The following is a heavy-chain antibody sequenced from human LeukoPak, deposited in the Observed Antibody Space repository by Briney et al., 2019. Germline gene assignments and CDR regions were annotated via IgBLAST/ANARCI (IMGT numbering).Heavy chain of an antibody. D-gene: IGHD2-8*01. J-gene: IGHJ4*02. Sequence: QAGGSLRPSCAASGFTFSSYAMTWVRQAPGKGLEWVSGISGGGGNTYYADSVKGRFTISRDNSKNTLYLQMNTLRAEDTAVYYCAKDLQLIMLGYFDYWGQGTLVTVSS. CDR2: ISGGGGNT. CDR3: AKDLQLIMLGYFDY. CDR1: GFTFSSYA. V-gene: IGHV3-23*01.